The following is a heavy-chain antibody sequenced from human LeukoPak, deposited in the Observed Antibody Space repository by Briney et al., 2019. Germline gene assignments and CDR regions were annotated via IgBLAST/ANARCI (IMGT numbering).Heavy chain of an antibody. Sequence: GGSLRLSCAASAFIFSSYSMTWVRQAPGKGLEWVSSISSGSTYIYYADSVKGRFTISRDNAKDSLYLQMNSLRAEDTAVYYCARVGGSSSRYFDNWGQGALVTVSS. CDR2: ISSGSTYI. CDR1: AFIFSSYS. CDR3: ARVGGSSSRYFDN. D-gene: IGHD6-6*01. J-gene: IGHJ4*02. V-gene: IGHV3-21*01.